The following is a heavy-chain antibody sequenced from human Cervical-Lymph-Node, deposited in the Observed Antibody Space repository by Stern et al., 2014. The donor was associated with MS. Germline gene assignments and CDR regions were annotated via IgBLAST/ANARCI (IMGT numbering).Heavy chain of an antibody. V-gene: IGHV3-11*06. D-gene: IGHD1-20*01. CDR1: GFTFSGYY. J-gene: IGHJ4*02. Sequence: VQLVESGGGLVKPGGSLRLSCAASGFTFSGYYMSWMRQAPGKGLEWVSCISSSSSSTNYADSVKGRFTISRDNAKNSLYLQMNSLRAEDTAVYYCATYQQDQKLTGSFDYWGQGTLVTVSS. CDR2: ISSSSSST. CDR3: ATYQQDQKLTGSFDY.